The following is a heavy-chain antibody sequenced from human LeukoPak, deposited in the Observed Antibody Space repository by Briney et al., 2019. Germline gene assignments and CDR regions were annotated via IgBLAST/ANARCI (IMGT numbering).Heavy chain of an antibody. CDR2: IYSGGST. CDR3: ARVSGRGATWWFDP. CDR1: GFTVSRNY. J-gene: IGHJ5*02. D-gene: IGHD4/OR15-4a*01. Sequence: GGSLRLSCAASGFTVSRNYMTWVRQAPGKGLEWVSIIYSGGSTYYADSVKGRFTISRDNSKNTLYLQMNSLRAEDTAVYYCARVSGRGATWWFDPWGQGTLVTVSS. V-gene: IGHV3-53*01.